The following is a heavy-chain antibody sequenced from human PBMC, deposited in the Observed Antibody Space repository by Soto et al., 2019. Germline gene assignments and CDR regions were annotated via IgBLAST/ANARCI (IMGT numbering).Heavy chain of an antibody. CDR2: IYPGDSDT. V-gene: IGHV5-51*01. J-gene: IGHJ6*02. D-gene: IGHD7-27*01. Sequence: PGESLKISCKGFGYSFSTYCIGWVRQLPGQDLEWMGFIYPGDSDTRYSPSFQGQVTMSPAESITTAYLQWSSLKVSATAMYYCASLHWAVDQYYYCHKDVWGQGTTVAVSS. CDR3: ASLHWAVDQYYYCHKDV. CDR1: GYSFSTYC.